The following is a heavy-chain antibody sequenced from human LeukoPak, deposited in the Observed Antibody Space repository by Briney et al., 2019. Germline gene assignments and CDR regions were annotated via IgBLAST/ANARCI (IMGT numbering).Heavy chain of an antibody. J-gene: IGHJ4*02. CDR1: GFTFSRYS. CDR3: AKGGKYYHFDY. D-gene: IGHD2/OR15-2a*01. V-gene: IGHV3-23*01. Sequence: PGGSLRLSCAASGFTFSRYSMNWVRQAPGKGLEWVSGISGTGGTTYYADSVKGRFTISRDNSKNTLYLQMNSLSAGDTAIYYCAKGGKYYHFDYWGQGTLVTVSS. CDR2: ISGTGGTT.